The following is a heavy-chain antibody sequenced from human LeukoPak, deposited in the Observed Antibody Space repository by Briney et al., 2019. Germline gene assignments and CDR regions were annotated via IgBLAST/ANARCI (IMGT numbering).Heavy chain of an antibody. CDR3: AKGVAATTSDAFDI. D-gene: IGHD2-15*01. V-gene: IGHV3-9*01. J-gene: IGHJ3*02. Sequence: GGSLRLSCAASGFTFDDYAMHWVRHAPGKGLGWVSGISWNSGSIGYADSVKGRFTISRDNAKNSLYLQMNSLRAEDTALYYCAKGVAATTSDAFDIWGQGTMVTVSS. CDR2: ISWNSGSI. CDR1: GFTFDDYA.